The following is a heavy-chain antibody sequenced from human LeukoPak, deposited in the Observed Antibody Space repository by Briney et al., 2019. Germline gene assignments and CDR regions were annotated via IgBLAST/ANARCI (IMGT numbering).Heavy chain of an antibody. CDR1: GYTFTSYG. D-gene: IGHD5-12*01. CDR2: ISAYNGNT. CDR3: ARANGLRHENDALDI. J-gene: IGHJ3*02. V-gene: IGHV1-18*01. Sequence: ASVRVSCKASGYTFTSYGISWVRQAPGQGLEWMGWISAYNGNTNYAQKLQGRVTMTTDTSTSTAYMELRSLRSDDTAVYYCARANGLRHENDALDIWGQGTMVTVSS.